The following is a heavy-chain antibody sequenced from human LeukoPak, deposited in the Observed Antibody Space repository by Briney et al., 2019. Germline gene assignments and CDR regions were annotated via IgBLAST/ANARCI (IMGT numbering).Heavy chain of an antibody. Sequence: SETLSLTCTVSGGSISSYYWSWIRQPAGKGLEWIGRIYTSGSTNYNPSLKSRVTMSVDTSKNQLSLKLSSVTAADTAVYYCARDVELLRYYYYMDVWGKGTTVTVSS. CDR2: IYTSGST. J-gene: IGHJ6*03. CDR3: ARDVELLRYYYYMDV. D-gene: IGHD1-7*01. V-gene: IGHV4-4*07. CDR1: GGSISSYY.